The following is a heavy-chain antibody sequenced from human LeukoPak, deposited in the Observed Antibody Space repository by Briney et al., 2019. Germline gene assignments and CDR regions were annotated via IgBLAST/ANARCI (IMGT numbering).Heavy chain of an antibody. CDR3: ARDPQRYYYMDV. J-gene: IGHJ6*03. CDR1: GYTFTGYY. V-gene: IGHV1-69*13. CDR2: IIPIFGTA. Sequence: GASVKVSCKASGYTFTGYYMHWVRQAPGQGLEWMGGIIPIFGTANYAQKFQGRVTITADESTSTAYMELSSLRSEDTAVYYCARDPQRYYYMDVWGKGTTVTVSS.